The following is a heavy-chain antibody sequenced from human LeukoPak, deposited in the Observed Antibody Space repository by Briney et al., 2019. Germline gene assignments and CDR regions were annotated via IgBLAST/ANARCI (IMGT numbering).Heavy chain of an antibody. CDR1: GLTFSNSA. V-gene: IGHV3-23*01. D-gene: IGHD6-6*01. Sequence: GGSLRLSCAASGLTFSNSAMSWARRAPGKGLEWVSGISGSGGSTYYAESVKGRFTISRDNSKNTLYLQMNSLRAEDTAVYYCAKDRTSSPGAYWGQGTLVTVSS. CDR2: ISGSGGST. CDR3: AKDRTSSPGAY. J-gene: IGHJ4*02.